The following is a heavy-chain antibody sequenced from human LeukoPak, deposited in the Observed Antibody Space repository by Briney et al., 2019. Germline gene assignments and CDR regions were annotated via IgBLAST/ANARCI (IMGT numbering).Heavy chain of an antibody. CDR3: ARGGPYYYYYMDV. Sequence: GGSLRLSCAVSGFTFSSYSMNWVRQAPGKGLEWVSYISSSSSTIYYADSVKGRFTISRDNAKNSLYLQMNSLRAEDTAMYFCARGGPYYYYYMDVWGKGTTVIVSS. J-gene: IGHJ6*03. V-gene: IGHV3-48*01. CDR1: GFTFSSYS. CDR2: ISSSSSTI.